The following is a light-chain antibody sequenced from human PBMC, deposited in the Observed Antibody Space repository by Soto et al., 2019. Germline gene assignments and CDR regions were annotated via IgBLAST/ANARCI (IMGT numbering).Light chain of an antibody. Sequence: QSALTQPASVSGSPGQSITISCTGTSGDVGGYNYVSWYQQHPGKAPKLMIYDVSNRPSGVSNRFSGSKSGNTASRTISGLQAEDEADYYCSSYTSSSLIVFGGGTQLTVL. CDR2: DVS. V-gene: IGLV2-14*03. CDR1: SGDVGGYNY. J-gene: IGLJ7*01. CDR3: SSYTSSSLIV.